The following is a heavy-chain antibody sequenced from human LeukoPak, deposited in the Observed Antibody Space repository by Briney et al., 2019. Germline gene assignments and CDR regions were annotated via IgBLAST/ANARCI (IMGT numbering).Heavy chain of an antibody. CDR2: IRKDENEK. D-gene: IGHD5-24*01. V-gene: IGHV3-7*01. J-gene: IGHJ6*03. CDR3: AGQMATIDYYYYYMDV. CDR1: GFTFSTYW. Sequence: GGSLSLSCAASGFTFSTYWMAWARQAPGKGLEWVANIRKDENEKYYVDSVKGRFTISRDNAKNSLSLQMSSLRADDTAVYYCAGQMATIDYYYYYMDVWGKGATVTVSS.